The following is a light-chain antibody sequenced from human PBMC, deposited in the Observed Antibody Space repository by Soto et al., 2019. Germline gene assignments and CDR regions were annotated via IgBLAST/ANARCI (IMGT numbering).Light chain of an antibody. CDR3: CSYTTTTADV. J-gene: IGLJ1*01. Sequence: QSALAQPASVSGSPGQSITISCTGTSSDIGSYNYISWYQQYPDKGPKLIIYGVTNRPSGVSNLFSGSKSGYTASLTISGLQAEEQAEYYCCSYTTTTADVFGTGTKLTVL. V-gene: IGLV2-14*03. CDR1: SSDIGSYNY. CDR2: GVT.